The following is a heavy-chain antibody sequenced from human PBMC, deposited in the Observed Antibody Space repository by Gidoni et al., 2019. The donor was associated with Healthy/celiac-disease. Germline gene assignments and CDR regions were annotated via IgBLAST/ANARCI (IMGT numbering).Heavy chain of an antibody. Sequence: QVQLVESGGGVVQPGRSLRLSCAAYGFTFRSYGIHWVRQAPGKGLEGVAFIWYYGSNKYYADSVKGLFTISRDNSKNTLYLQMNSLRAEDTAVYYCARGAVAWFDYWGQGTLVTVSS. CDR2: IWYYGSNK. J-gene: IGHJ4*02. CDR3: ARGAVAWFDY. D-gene: IGHD6-19*01. V-gene: IGHV3-33*01. CDR1: GFTFRSYG.